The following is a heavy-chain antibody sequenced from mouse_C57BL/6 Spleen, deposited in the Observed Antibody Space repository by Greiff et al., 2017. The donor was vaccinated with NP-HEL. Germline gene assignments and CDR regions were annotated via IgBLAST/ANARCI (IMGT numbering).Heavy chain of an antibody. J-gene: IGHJ3*01. CDR2: IHPNSGST. Sequence: VQLQQSGAELVKPGASVKLSCKASGYTFTSYWMHWVKQRPGQGLEWIGMIHPNSGSTNYNEKFKSKATLTVDKSSSTAYMQLSSLTSEDSAVYYCARSGLLSAWFAYWGQGTLVTVSA. D-gene: IGHD2-1*01. CDR3: ARSGLLSAWFAY. V-gene: IGHV1-64*01. CDR1: GYTFTSYW.